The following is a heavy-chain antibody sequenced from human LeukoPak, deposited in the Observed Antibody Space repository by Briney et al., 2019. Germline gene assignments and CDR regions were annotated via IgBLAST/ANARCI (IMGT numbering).Heavy chain of an antibody. CDR3: ARDHWVVRGALDY. Sequence: SETLSLTCAVSGGSFSDYYWIWIRQHSGKGLEWIGEVSHRGVTNYTPSLRGRITVSVDTSKNQFSLRLSSVTAADTAVYYCARDHWVVRGALDYWGQGTLVTVSS. V-gene: IGHV4-34*01. J-gene: IGHJ4*02. CDR2: VSHRGVT. CDR1: GGSFSDYY. D-gene: IGHD3-10*01.